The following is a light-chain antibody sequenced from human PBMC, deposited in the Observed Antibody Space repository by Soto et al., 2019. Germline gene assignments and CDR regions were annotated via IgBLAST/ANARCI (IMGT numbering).Light chain of an antibody. Sequence: QSALTQPASVSGSPGQSIAISCTGTDSDIGGYDYVSWYQQHPGKAPKLMLYDVNNRPSGVSNRLSGSKSGNTASLTISGLQAEDEATYYCGSFTTSTTVVFGGGTKLTVL. V-gene: IGLV2-14*03. J-gene: IGLJ2*01. CDR3: GSFTTSTTVV. CDR2: DVN. CDR1: DSDIGGYDY.